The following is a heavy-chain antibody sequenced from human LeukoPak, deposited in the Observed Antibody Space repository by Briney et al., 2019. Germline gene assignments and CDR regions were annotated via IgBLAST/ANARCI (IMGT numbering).Heavy chain of an antibody. J-gene: IGHJ6*02. CDR3: ARGESAYCGGDCADYYYYYGMDV. V-gene: IGHV3-48*01. Sequence: PGGSLRLSCAASGFTFSSYSMNGVRQAPGKGLEWVSYISSSSGTIYYADSVKGRFTISRDNAKNSLYVQMNSLRAEDTAVYYCARGESAYCGGDCADYYYYYGMDVWGQGTTVTVSS. CDR2: ISSSSGTI. D-gene: IGHD2-21*02. CDR1: GFTFSSYS.